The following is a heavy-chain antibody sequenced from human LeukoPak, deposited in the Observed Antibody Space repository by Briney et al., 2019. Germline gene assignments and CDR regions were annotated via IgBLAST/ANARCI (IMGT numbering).Heavy chain of an antibody. V-gene: IGHV3-7*01. CDR1: AFTFSSYW. D-gene: IGHD2-15*01. J-gene: IGHJ5*02. CDR3: ARDRETYSNNWFDP. Sequence: GGSLRLSCAASAFTFSSYWMSWVRQAPGKGLEWVANIKQDGSEKYYVDSVKGRFTISRDNAKNSLYLQMNSLRAEDTAVYYCARDRETYSNNWFDPWGQGTLVTVSS. CDR2: IKQDGSEK.